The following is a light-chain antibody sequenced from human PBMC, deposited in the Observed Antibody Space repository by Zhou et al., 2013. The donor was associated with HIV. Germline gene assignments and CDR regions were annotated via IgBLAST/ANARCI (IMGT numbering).Light chain of an antibody. V-gene: IGKV1-27*01. Sequence: DIQMTQSPSSLSASVGDRVTITCRASQGISNYLAWYQQKPGKVPKLLIYAASTLQSGVPSRFSGSGSGTRFILTINGLQREDFATYYCQQGHSTPRTFGQGTKLEIK. CDR3: QQGHSTPRT. J-gene: IGKJ2*02. CDR1: QGISNY. CDR2: AAS.